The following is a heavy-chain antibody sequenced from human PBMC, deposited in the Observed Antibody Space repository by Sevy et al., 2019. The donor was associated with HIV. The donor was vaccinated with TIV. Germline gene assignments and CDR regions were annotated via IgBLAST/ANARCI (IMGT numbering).Heavy chain of an antibody. J-gene: IGHJ4*02. Sequence: ASVKVSCKTSGYSFTSYGITWVRQAPGQGLEWVGRIRPDNGNTNYAQNFRGRVSMTTDTSTSTAYMDQGTLRSDDTALYYCARAGIAASDPDFDYWGQGTLVTVSS. CDR3: ARAGIAASDPDFDY. CDR1: GYSFTSYG. V-gene: IGHV1-18*01. D-gene: IGHD6-25*01. CDR2: IRPDNGNT.